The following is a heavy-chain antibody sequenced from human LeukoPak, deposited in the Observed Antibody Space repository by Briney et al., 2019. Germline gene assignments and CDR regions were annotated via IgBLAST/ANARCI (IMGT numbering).Heavy chain of an antibody. Sequence: GGSLRLSCASSGFTFTAYWMHWVRQAPGKGLVWVSRINTDGTTTNYADSVKGRFTISRDNAKNTVYLQMNSLRVEDTAVYYCARAGGSGSYGRFDPWGQGTLVSVSS. V-gene: IGHV3-74*01. CDR2: INTDGTTT. D-gene: IGHD3-10*01. CDR3: ARAGGSGSYGRFDP. J-gene: IGHJ5*02. CDR1: GFTFTAYW.